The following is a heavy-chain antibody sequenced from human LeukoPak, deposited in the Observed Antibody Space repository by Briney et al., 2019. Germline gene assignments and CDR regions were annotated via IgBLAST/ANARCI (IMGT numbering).Heavy chain of an antibody. V-gene: IGHV5-51*01. CDR1: GYGFSSYW. D-gene: IGHD4-23*01. J-gene: IGHJ4*02. CDR2: ICPGDSDT. Sequence: GESLKISCKGSGYGFSSYWIGWVRQMPGKGLEYMGIICPGDSDTRCSQSLQGQVTISADKSITTAYLQWSSLKASDTAMYHCARHTTVGGSLRFDYWGQGTLVTVSS. CDR3: ARHTTVGGSLRFDY.